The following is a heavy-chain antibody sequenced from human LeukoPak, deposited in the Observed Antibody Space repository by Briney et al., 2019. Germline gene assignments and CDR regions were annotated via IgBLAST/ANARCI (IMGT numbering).Heavy chain of an antibody. CDR2: INPNSGGT. D-gene: IGHD2-2*01. CDR3: ARGNIVVVPAASDAFDI. Sequence: GASVKVSCKASGYTFTGYYMHWVRQAPGQGLEWMGWINPNSGGTNYAQKFQGRVTMTRDTSISTAYMELSRLRSDDTAVYYCARGNIVVVPAASDAFDIWGQGTMVTVSS. J-gene: IGHJ3*02. V-gene: IGHV1-2*02. CDR1: GYTFTGYY.